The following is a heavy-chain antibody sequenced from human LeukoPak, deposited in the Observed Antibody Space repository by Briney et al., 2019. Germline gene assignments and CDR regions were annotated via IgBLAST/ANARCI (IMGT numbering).Heavy chain of an antibody. Sequence: GASVKVSCKASVYTFPSYDINWVRQATGQGLEWMGWMNPNSGNTGYAQKFQGRVTMTRNTSISTAYMELSSLRSEDTAVYYCARSGRLLLWFGELLSGAPYFDYWGQGTLVTVSS. CDR2: MNPNSGNT. J-gene: IGHJ4*02. CDR1: VYTFPSYD. CDR3: ARSGRLLLWFGELLSGAPYFDY. D-gene: IGHD3-10*01. V-gene: IGHV1-8*01.